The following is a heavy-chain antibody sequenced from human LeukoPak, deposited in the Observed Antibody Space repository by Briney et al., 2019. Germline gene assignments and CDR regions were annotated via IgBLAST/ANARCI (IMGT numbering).Heavy chain of an antibody. Sequence: GASVKVSCKASGYTFTNFGISWVRQAPGQGPEWMGWISTYNGNTNYAQKVQGRVTMTTDTSTSTAYMELRSLRSDDTAVCYCARAGGWAREDYKADAFDIWGQGTMVTVSS. D-gene: IGHD6-19*01. CDR2: ISTYNGNT. V-gene: IGHV1-18*01. J-gene: IGHJ3*02. CDR3: ARAGGWAREDYKADAFDI. CDR1: GYTFTNFG.